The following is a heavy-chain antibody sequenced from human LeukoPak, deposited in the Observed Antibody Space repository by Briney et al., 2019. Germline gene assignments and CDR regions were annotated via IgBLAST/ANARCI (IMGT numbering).Heavy chain of an antibody. Sequence: GGSLRLSCVASDFTFDFYWMTWVRQAPGKGLEWLANILPDGSQKYYVDSVKGRFTISRDNPKNSLYLQINNLRAEDTAVYYCGRLAHNAWYAIDFWGQGTLVTVSS. CDR3: GRLAHNAWYAIDF. J-gene: IGHJ4*02. D-gene: IGHD2-2*01. V-gene: IGHV3-7*01. CDR2: ILPDGSQK. CDR1: DFTFDFYW.